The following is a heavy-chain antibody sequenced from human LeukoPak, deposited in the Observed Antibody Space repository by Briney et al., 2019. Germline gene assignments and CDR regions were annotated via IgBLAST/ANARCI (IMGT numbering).Heavy chain of an antibody. Sequence: ASVKVSCKASGYTFTSYYMHWVRQAPGQGLEWMGIINPSGGSTSYAQKFQGRVTMTRDTSTSTVYIELSSLRSEDTAVYYCARDRSSGVFDIWGQGTMVTVSS. D-gene: IGHD3-10*01. CDR2: INPSGGST. J-gene: IGHJ3*02. CDR1: GYTFTSYY. V-gene: IGHV1-46*01. CDR3: ARDRSSGVFDI.